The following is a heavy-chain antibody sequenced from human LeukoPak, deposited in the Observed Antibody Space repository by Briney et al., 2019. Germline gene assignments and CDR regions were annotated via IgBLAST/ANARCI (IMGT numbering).Heavy chain of an antibody. CDR2: IYTSGST. Sequence: PSETLSLTCTVSGGSISSGSYYWSWIRQPAGKGLEWIGRIYTSGSTNYNPSLKSRVTISVDTSKNQFSLKLSSVTAADTAVYYCARHVLQQLAPATFDYWGQGTLVTVSS. V-gene: IGHV4-61*02. J-gene: IGHJ4*02. CDR3: ARHVLQQLAPATFDY. CDR1: GGSISSGSYY. D-gene: IGHD6-13*01.